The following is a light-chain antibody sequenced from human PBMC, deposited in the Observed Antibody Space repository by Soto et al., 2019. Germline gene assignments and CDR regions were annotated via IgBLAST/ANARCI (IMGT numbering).Light chain of an antibody. CDR2: GSS. V-gene: IGKV3-15*01. J-gene: IGKJ5*01. Sequence: EIVMTQSPATLSVSPGEGVTLSCRASESVCSKVAWYQQKPGQAPRLLIYGSSTRATGIPDRFRGSGSGTEYTLTISSLQSEDFAVYYCQQYNSWPPITFGQGTRLEIK. CDR1: ESVCSK. CDR3: QQYNSWPPIT.